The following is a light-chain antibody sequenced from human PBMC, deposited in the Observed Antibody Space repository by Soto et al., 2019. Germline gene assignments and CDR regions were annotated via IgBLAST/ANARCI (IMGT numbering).Light chain of an antibody. CDR3: QQFHTYTRT. CDR2: DAS. CDR1: QSMSTW. Sequence: DIQMTQSPSTLSASVGDRVTITCRASQSMSTWLAWYQQKPGKAPKLLIYDASNLKSGVPSRFSGSGALPECTRTIDSLQPEDVETDYCQQFHTYTRTFGQGTKVDIK. V-gene: IGKV1-5*01. J-gene: IGKJ1*01.